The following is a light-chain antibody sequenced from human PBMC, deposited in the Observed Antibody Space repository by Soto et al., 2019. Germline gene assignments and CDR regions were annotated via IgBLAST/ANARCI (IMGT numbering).Light chain of an antibody. Sequence: QSVLTQPASVSGSPGQSITISCTGTSSDVGRYNYVSWYQQHPGKAPKLMIYEVINRPSGVSNRFSGSKSGNTASLTISGLQAEDEADYYCISYTSSTTPVFGGGTKLTVL. J-gene: IGLJ3*02. CDR2: EVI. V-gene: IGLV2-14*01. CDR3: ISYTSSTTPV. CDR1: SSDVGRYNY.